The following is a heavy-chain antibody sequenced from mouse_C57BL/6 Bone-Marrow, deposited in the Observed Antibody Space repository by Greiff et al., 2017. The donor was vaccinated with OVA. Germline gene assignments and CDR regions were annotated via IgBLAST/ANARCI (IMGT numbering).Heavy chain of an antibody. CDR3: ERSYGNYADWYFDV. D-gene: IGHD2-1*01. CDR2: IHPNSGST. CDR1: GYTFTSYW. V-gene: IGHV1-64*01. J-gene: IGHJ1*03. Sequence: QVQLQQPGAELVKPGASVKLSCKASGYTFTSYWMHWVKQRPGQGLEWIGMIHPNSGSTNYNEKFKSKATLTVDNSSSTAYMQLSSLTSEDSAVYYGERSYGNYADWYFDVWGTGTTVTVSS.